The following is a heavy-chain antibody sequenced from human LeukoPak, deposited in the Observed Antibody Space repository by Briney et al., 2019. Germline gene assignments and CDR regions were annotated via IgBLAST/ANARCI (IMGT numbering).Heavy chain of an antibody. CDR3: ARKNDSEI. CDR1: GGSISSGGYY. J-gene: IGHJ3*02. D-gene: IGHD2-21*02. Sequence: KTSETLSLTCTVSGGSISSGGYYWSWIRQPPGKGLEWIGCIFYSGRTYYNPSLKSRVTISVDMSKSQFSLRLTSVTAADTAVYYCARKNDSEIWGQGTLVTVSS. CDR2: IFYSGRT. V-gene: IGHV4-61*08.